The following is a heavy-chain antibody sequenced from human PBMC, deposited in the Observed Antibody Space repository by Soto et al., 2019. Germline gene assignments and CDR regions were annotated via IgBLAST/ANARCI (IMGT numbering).Heavy chain of an antibody. D-gene: IGHD3-22*01. Sequence: SETLSLTCTVSGGSISSSSYYWGWIRQPPGKGLEWIGIIYYSGSTYYNPSLKSRVTISVDTSKNQFSLKLNSVTAADTAVYYCERRGYYDSTGYFGYWGQGTLVTVSS. V-gene: IGHV4-39*01. CDR1: GGSISSSSYY. CDR2: IYYSGST. CDR3: ERRGYYDSTGYFGY. J-gene: IGHJ4*02.